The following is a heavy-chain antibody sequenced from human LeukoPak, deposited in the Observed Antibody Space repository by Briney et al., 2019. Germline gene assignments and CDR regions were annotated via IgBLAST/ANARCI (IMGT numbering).Heavy chain of an antibody. V-gene: IGHV1-18*01. CDR3: ARVNPGVWDIAAAGRHYYYYYYMDV. D-gene: IGHD6-13*01. Sequence: GASVKVSCKASGYTFTSYGISWVRQAPGQGLEWMGWISAYNGNTNYAQKLQGRVTMTTDTSTSTAYMELRSLRSDDTAVYYCARVNPGVWDIAAAGRHYYYYYYMDVWGKGTTVTVSS. J-gene: IGHJ6*03. CDR2: ISAYNGNT. CDR1: GYTFTSYG.